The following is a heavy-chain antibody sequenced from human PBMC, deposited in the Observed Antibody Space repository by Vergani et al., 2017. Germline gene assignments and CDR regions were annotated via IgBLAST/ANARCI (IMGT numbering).Heavy chain of an antibody. D-gene: IGHD6-19*01. Sequence: EVPLVQSGAEVKKPGESLRISCKGSGYSFTSYWNSWVRQMPGKGLEWMGRIDPSDSYTNYSPSFQGHVTISADKSISTAYLQWSSLKASDTAMYYCARQVAVAGKWWGPYYYYGMDVWGQGTTVTVSS. CDR3: ARQVAVAGKWWGPYYYYGMDV. CDR2: IDPSDSYT. CDR1: GYSFTSYW. J-gene: IGHJ6*02. V-gene: IGHV5-10-1*01.